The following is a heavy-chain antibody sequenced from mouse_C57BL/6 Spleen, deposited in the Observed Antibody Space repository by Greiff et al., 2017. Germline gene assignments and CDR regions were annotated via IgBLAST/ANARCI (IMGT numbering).Heavy chain of an antibody. V-gene: IGHV1-55*01. Sequence: QVQLQQPGAELVKPGASVKMSCKASGYTFTSYWITWVKQRPGQGLEWIGDIYPGSGSTNYNEKFKGKATLTVDTSSSTAYMPLSILPAGDSAVYCCARSYYFYAMDYWGQGTSVTVSS. CDR2: IYPGSGST. CDR1: GYTFTSYW. D-gene: IGHD1-1*01. CDR3: ARSYYFYAMDY. J-gene: IGHJ4*01.